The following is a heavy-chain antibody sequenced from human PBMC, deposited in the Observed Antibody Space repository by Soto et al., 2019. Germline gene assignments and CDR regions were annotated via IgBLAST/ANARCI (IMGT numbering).Heavy chain of an antibody. V-gene: IGHV3-33*08. CDR2: IWYDGSNK. J-gene: IGHJ4*02. CDR1: GFTFSSYG. Sequence: GGSLRLSCAASGFTFSSYGMHWVRQAPGKGLEWVAVIWYDGSNKYYAGSVKGRFTISRDNSKNTLYLQMNSLRAEDTAVYYCARDLRIAAAGRDYYFDYWGQGTLVTVSS. D-gene: IGHD6-13*01. CDR3: ARDLRIAAAGRDYYFDY.